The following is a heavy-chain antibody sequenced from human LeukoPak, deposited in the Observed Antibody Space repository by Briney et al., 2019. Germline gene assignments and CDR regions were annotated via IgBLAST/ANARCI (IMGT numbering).Heavy chain of an antibody. CDR2: ISGSGGTA. CDR1: GFTFSIYA. D-gene: IGHD4-17*01. Sequence: PGGSLRLSCAASGFTFSIYAMSWVRQAPGKGLEWVSAISGSGGTAYYADSVKGRFTISRDNSKNTLYLQMNSLRAEDTAVYYCARDRDYGDPTGYYGMDVWGQGTTVTVSS. V-gene: IGHV3-23*01. CDR3: ARDRDYGDPTGYYGMDV. J-gene: IGHJ6*02.